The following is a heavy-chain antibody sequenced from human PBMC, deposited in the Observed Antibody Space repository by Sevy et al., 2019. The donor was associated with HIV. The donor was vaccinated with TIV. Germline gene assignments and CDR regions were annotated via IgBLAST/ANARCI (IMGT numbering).Heavy chain of an antibody. J-gene: IGHJ4*02. CDR3: VSADKTFYLDF. Sequence: GGSLRLSCSTSGFNFSEHFMEWVRQAPGKELEWIGRCRNKPDRFTTEYAASVKGRFTISRDDSKSSLYLQMSGLQADDTALYFCVSADKTFYLDFWGQGTLVTVSS. CDR1: GFNFSEHF. CDR2: CRNKPDRFTT. V-gene: IGHV3-72*01.